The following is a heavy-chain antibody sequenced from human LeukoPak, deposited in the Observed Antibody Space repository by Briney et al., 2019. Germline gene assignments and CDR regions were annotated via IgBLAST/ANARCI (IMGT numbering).Heavy chain of an antibody. V-gene: IGHV1-18*01. CDR3: ARDPGIAAAGTPIDY. D-gene: IGHD6-13*01. J-gene: IGHJ4*02. Sequence: ASVKVSCKSSGYTFTSYGISWVRQAPGQGLEWMGWISAYNGNTNYAQKLQGRVTMTTDTSTSTAYMELRSLRSDDTAVYYCARDPGIAAAGTPIDYWGQGTLVTVSS. CDR2: ISAYNGNT. CDR1: GYTFTSYG.